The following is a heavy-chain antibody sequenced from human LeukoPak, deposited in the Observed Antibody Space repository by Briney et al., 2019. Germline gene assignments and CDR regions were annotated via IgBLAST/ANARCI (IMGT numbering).Heavy chain of an antibody. CDR1: GGSISSYY. J-gene: IGHJ4*02. Sequence: PSETLSLTCTVSGGSISSYYWSWIRQPPGKGLEWIGYIYYSGSTNYNPSLKSRVTISVDTSKNQFSLKLSSVTAADTAVYYCARDGGGGIYSSGWFRASYYFDYWGQGTLVTVSS. V-gene: IGHV4-59*08. CDR3: ARDGGGGIYSSGWFRASYYFDY. CDR2: IYYSGST. D-gene: IGHD6-19*01.